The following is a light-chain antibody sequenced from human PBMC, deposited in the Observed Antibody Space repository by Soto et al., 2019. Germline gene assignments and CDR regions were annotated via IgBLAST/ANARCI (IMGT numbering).Light chain of an antibody. Sequence: IVLTQSPGTLSLSPGERATLYCRASESITSTYLAWYQLKHGRPPRLVIYGAFNRATGIPDRFRATGSGTDFSLTISGLEPEDSAVYFCPRYGTSPWSFGQGTKLEIK. CDR3: PRYGTSPWS. J-gene: IGKJ1*01. V-gene: IGKV3-20*01. CDR2: GAF. CDR1: ESITSTY.